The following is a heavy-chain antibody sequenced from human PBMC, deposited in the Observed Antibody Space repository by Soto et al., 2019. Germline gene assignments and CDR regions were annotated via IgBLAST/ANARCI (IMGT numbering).Heavy chain of an antibody. CDR1: GGSFSGHY. Sequence: SETLSLTCAVYGGSFSGHYWSWIRQPPGKGLEWIGEINHSGSTNYNPSLKSRVTISVDTSKNQFSLKLSSVTAADTAVYYCARGSLVRGVIITLDYWGQGTLVTVSS. V-gene: IGHV4-34*01. J-gene: IGHJ4*02. D-gene: IGHD3-10*01. CDR3: ARGSLVRGVIITLDY. CDR2: INHSGST.